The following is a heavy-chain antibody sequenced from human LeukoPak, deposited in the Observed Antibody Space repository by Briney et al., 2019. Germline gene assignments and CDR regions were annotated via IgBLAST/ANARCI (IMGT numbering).Heavy chain of an antibody. J-gene: IGHJ4*02. D-gene: IGHD6-19*01. CDR1: GVTFRSYA. CDR2: ISSNVGGT. V-gene: IGHV3-64*01. Sequence: GGSLRLSSAASGVTFRSYAMHSVRQAPGKGLEYVSAISSNVGGTYSTNSVKGRFTISRDNSKNTLYLQMGSLRAEDMAVYYCARGSAVAGPIYFDYWVQGTLVTDSS. CDR3: ARGSAVAGPIYFDY.